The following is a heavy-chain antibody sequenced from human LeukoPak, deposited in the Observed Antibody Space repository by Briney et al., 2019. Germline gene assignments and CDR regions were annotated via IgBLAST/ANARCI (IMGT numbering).Heavy chain of an antibody. J-gene: IGHJ6*03. V-gene: IGHV4-34*01. CDR3: ARRGGSYFNYYYMDV. CDR2: INHSGST. Sequence: SETLSLTCAVYGGSFSGYYWSWIRQPPGKGLEWIGEINHSGSTNYNPSLKSRVTISVDTSKNQFSLKLSSVTAADTAVYYCARRGGSYFNYYYMDVWGKGTTVTISS. D-gene: IGHD1-26*01. CDR1: GGSFSGYY.